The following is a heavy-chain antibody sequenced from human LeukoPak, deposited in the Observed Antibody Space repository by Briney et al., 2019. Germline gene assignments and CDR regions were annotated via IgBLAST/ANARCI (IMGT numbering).Heavy chain of an antibody. CDR2: IYPGDSDT. V-gene: IGHV5-51*01. J-gene: IGHJ4*02. Sequence: GESLKISCKGSGYSFTSYWIGWVRQMPGKGLEWMGIIYPGDSDTRYSPSFQGQVTISADKSIGTAYLQWSSLKASDTAMYYCARSLGSHNYQPHCFDYWGQGTLVTVSS. CDR3: ARSLGSHNYQPHCFDY. CDR1: GYSFTSYW. D-gene: IGHD5-24*01.